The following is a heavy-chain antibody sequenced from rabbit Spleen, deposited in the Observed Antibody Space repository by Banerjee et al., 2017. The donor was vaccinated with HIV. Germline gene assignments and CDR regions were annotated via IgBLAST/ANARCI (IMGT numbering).Heavy chain of an antibody. Sequence: QEQLVESGGGLVQPEGSLTLTCAASGFSFSFYCYMCWVRQAPGKGLEWIACIDTGSSGSTWYASWAKGRFTISKTSSTTVTLQLNSLTAADTATYFCARDGGGAVGGYGLDLWGPGTLVTVS. CDR1: GFSFSFYCY. D-gene: IGHD1-1*01. V-gene: IGHV1S45*01. CDR2: IDTGSSGST. J-gene: IGHJ6*01. CDR3: ARDGGGAVGGYGLDL.